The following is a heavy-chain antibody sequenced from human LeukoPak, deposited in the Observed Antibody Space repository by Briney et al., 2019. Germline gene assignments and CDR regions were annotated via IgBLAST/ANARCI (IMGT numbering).Heavy chain of an antibody. V-gene: IGHV3-21*01. CDR3: ARDKQQGENYFDY. CDR2: ISSSSSYI. CDR1: GFTFSSYS. J-gene: IGHJ4*02. Sequence: GGSLRLSCAASGFTFSSYSTNWVRQAPGKGLEWVSSISSSSSYIYYADSVKGRFTISRDNAKNTLYLQMNSLRAEDTAVYYCARDKQQGENYFDYWGQGTLVTVSS. D-gene: IGHD3-10*01.